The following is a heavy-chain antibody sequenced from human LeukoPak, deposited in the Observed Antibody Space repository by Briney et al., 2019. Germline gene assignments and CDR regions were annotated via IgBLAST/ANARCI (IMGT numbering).Heavy chain of an antibody. CDR3: AHRTVGANTLYFDY. J-gene: IGHJ4*02. D-gene: IGHD1-26*01. Sequence: KESGPTLVKPTQTLTLTCTFSGFSLSTIGVGVGWIRQPPGKALEWLALIYWDDDKRYSPSLKSRLTITKDTSKNQVVLTMTNMDPVDTATYYCAHRTVGANTLYFDYWGQGTLVTVSS. CDR2: IYWDDDK. V-gene: IGHV2-5*02. CDR1: GFSLSTIGVG.